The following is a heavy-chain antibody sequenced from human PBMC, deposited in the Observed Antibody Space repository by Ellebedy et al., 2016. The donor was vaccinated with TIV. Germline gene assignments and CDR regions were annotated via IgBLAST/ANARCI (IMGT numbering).Heavy chain of an antibody. D-gene: IGHD3-3*01. CDR1: GFRFSKYS. CDR2: ISYSSTNI. V-gene: IGHV3-48*04. CDR3: ERDRLEQHLDY. Sequence: GESLKISCAASGFRFSKYSMNWVRQVPGKGLDWISYISYSSTNIQYAASVKGRFTISRDDAKNSLYLQMNSLRAEDTSVYYCERDRLEQHLDYWGQGTLVTVSS. J-gene: IGHJ4*02.